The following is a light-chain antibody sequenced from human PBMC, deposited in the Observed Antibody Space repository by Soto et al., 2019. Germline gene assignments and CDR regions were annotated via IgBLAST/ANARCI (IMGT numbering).Light chain of an antibody. J-gene: IGKJ1*01. CDR1: QSVSSSY. CDR2: GAS. CDR3: QQYGSSAWT. V-gene: IGKV3-20*01. Sequence: EIVLTQSPGTLPLSPGERATLSCRASQSVSSSYLAWYQQKPGQAPRLLIYGASSRASGVPDRFSGSGSGTDFTLTFSRLEPDGVAVYYCQQYGSSAWTFCQGTKVDIK.